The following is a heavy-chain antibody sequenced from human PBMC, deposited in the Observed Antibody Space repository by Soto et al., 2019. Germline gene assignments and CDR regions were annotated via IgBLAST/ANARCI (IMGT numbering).Heavy chain of an antibody. J-gene: IGHJ5*02. D-gene: IGHD3-22*01. Sequence: QVQLQESGPGLVKPSETLSLTCTVSGGSVNSANYYWSWIRQPPGKRLQWIGYIFYSGNSGSTNYQTSLESRITTSVDTSTNQFSLKLSSVTAADTALYYCARVGSSGYYGWFDPWGQGTLVTVSS. CDR1: GGSVNSANYY. V-gene: IGHV4-61*01. CDR3: ARVGSSGYYGWFDP. CDR2: IFYSGNSGST.